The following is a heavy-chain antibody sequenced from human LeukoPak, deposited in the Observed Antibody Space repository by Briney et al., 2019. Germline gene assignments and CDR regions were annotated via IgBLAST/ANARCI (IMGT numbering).Heavy chain of an antibody. CDR2: IYPGDSDT. CDR3: ARRYCSSTSCDENAFDI. CDR1: GYSFTSYW. J-gene: IGHJ3*02. Sequence: GESLKISCKGSGYSFTSYWIGWVRQMPGKGLEWMGIIYPGDSDTRYSPSFQGQVTISADKSISTAYLQWSSLKASDTAMYYCARRYCSSTSCDENAFDIWGQGTMVTVSS. V-gene: IGHV5-51*01. D-gene: IGHD2-2*01.